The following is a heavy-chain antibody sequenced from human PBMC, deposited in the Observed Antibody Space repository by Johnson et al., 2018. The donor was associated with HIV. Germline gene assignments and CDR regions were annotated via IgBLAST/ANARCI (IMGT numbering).Heavy chain of an antibody. V-gene: IGHV3-30-3*02. D-gene: IGHD3-3*01. CDR1: GFTFSSYA. CDR3: AKMGTGRSKIQFLEWLPIPHAFDI. CDR2: ISYDGSNK. Sequence: QVQLVESGGGVVQPGRSLRLSCAASGFTFSSYAMHWVRQAPGKGLEWVAVISYDGSNKYYADSVKGRFTISRANSKNTLYLQMNSLRAEDTAVYYCAKMGTGRSKIQFLEWLPIPHAFDIWGQGTMVTVSS. J-gene: IGHJ3*02.